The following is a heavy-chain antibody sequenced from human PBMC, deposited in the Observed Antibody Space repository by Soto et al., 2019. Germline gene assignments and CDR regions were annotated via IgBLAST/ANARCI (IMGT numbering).Heavy chain of an antibody. V-gene: IGHV3-30*18. CDR3: AKGAGDRLSLGMDV. CDR1: GFSISDYG. Sequence: QVQLVESGGGVVQPGWSLRLSCAASGFSISDYGMEWVRQAPGKGLEWVALTSYDGSNTYYADSVKGRFTISRDNSKDTLFLQMTGLRREDTAVYYCAKGAGDRLSLGMDVWGQGTTVTVSS. D-gene: IGHD1-26*01. J-gene: IGHJ6*02. CDR2: TSYDGSNT.